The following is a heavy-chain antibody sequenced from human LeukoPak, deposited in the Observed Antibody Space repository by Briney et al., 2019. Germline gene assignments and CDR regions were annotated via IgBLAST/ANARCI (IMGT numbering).Heavy chain of an antibody. Sequence: SETLSLTCAVYGGSFSGYYWSWIRQPPGKGLEWIGYIYYSGSTYYNPSLKSRVTISVDTSKNQFSLKLSSVTATDTAVYYCARFRSGYTIDYWGQGTLVTVSS. CDR2: IYYSGST. V-gene: IGHV4-30-4*08. J-gene: IGHJ4*02. CDR1: GGSFSGYY. D-gene: IGHD3-3*01. CDR3: ARFRSGYTIDY.